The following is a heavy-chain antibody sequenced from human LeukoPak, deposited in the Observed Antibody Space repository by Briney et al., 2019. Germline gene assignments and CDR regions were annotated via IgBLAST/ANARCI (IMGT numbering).Heavy chain of an antibody. CDR1: NGSFSGYY. CDR2: VNHGGDT. D-gene: IGHD3-16*01. V-gene: IGHV4-34*01. CDR3: AREAWNGGGGFDP. J-gene: IGHJ5*02. Sequence: KPSETLSLTCAVYNGSFSGYYWSWIRQSPEKGLEWIGEVNHGGDTNYNPSLRSRVTISLDTSKNHFSLKLRSVTAADTAIYNCAREAWNGGGGFDPWGQGTLVTVSS.